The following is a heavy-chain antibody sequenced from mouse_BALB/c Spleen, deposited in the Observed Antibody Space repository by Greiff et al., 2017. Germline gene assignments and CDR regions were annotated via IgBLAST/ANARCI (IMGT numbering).Heavy chain of an antibody. V-gene: IGHV1S22*01. CDR2: IYPGSGST. Sequence: KQRHGHGLEWIGNIYPGSGSTNYDEKFKSKGTLTVDTSSSTAYMHLSSLTSEDSAVYYCTRGRAYFDYWGQGTTLTVSS. CDR3: TRGRAYFDY. J-gene: IGHJ2*01.